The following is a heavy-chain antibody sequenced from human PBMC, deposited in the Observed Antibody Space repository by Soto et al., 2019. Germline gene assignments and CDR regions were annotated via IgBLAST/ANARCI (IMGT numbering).Heavy chain of an antibody. Sequence: PGESLKISCKGSGYSFTSYWIGWVRQMPGKGLEGMGIIYPGDSDTRYSPSFQGQVTISADKSISTAYLQWSSLKASDTAMYYCARLGKYYDFWSGYYRHYGMAVWGQGTTVTVSS. CDR3: ARLGKYYDFWSGYYRHYGMAV. CDR2: IYPGDSDT. V-gene: IGHV5-51*01. J-gene: IGHJ6*02. CDR1: GYSFTSYW. D-gene: IGHD3-3*01.